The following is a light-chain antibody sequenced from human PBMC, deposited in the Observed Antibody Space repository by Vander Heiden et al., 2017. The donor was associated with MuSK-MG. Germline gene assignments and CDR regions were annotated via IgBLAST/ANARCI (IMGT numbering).Light chain of an antibody. V-gene: IGKV1-6*01. CDR1: QGIIAE. CDR3: LQDPLWPLT. Sequence: AIQMTQSPPSLSASVGDRVIITCRASQGIIAELGWYQQKPGKAPKLLIYAVSNLQSGVPSRISGSGSGTDFTLSISRLQPEDSGTYYCLQDPLWPLTFGQGTMLEI. CDR2: AVS. J-gene: IGKJ1*01.